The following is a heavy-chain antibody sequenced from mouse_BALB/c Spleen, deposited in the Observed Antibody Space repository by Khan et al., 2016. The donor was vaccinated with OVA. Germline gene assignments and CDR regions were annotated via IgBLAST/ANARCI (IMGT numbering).Heavy chain of an antibody. D-gene: IGHD2-13*01. CDR1: GYTFTNYW. V-gene: IGHV1-69*02. Sequence: QVQLQQPGAELVRPGASVKLSCKASGYTFTNYWINWVKQRPGQGLEWIGNIYPSDSYTNYNQKFKDKATLTVDKSSSTAYMPLSSPTSEDSAVYYCTRGDPGNFEYWGQGTTLTVSS. CDR3: TRGDPGNFEY. J-gene: IGHJ2*01. CDR2: IYPSDSYT.